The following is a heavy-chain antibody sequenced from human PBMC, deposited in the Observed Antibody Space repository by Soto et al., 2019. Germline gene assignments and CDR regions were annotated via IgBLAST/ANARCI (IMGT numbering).Heavy chain of an antibody. D-gene: IGHD3-10*01. CDR3: ARGITMVRGVPEGYGMDV. J-gene: IGHJ6*02. CDR1: GGTFSSYT. V-gene: IGHV1-69*02. Sequence: QVQLVQSGAEVKKPGSSVKVSCKTSGGTFSSYTINWVRQTPGQGLEWMGRIIPILGIANYAQKFQGRVTITADKATSKAYMELSSLRSEDTVVYYCARGITMVRGVPEGYGMDVWGQGTTVTVSS. CDR2: IIPILGIA.